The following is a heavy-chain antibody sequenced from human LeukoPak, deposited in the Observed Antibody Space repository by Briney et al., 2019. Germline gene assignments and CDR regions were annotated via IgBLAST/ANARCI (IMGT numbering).Heavy chain of an antibody. CDR1: GFTFSSYA. J-gene: IGHJ5*02. D-gene: IGHD3-10*01. CDR2: ISYDGSNK. V-gene: IGHV3-30*04. CDR3: ARPPMVRGVIITREVIDP. Sequence: GGSLRLSCAASGFTFSSYAMHWVRQAPGKGLEWVAVISYDGSNKYYADSVKGRFTISRDNFKNTLYLQMNSLRAEDTAVYYCARPPMVRGVIITREVIDPWGQGTLVTVSS.